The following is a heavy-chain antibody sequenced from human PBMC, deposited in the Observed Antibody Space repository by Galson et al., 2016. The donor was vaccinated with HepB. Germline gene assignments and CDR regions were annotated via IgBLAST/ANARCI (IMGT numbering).Heavy chain of an antibody. D-gene: IGHD5-18*01. J-gene: IGHJ6*02. CDR1: GFTFSSYD. CDR2: IDTAGGT. CDR3: VREILLVVGYYGMDA. V-gene: IGHV3-13*01. Sequence: SLRLSCAASGFTFSSYDMHWVRQATGKGLEWVSGIDTAGGTSYLGSVKGRFTISRENAKNSLYLQMNSLRVGDTAVYYCVREILLVVGYYGMDAWGQGTTVTVSS.